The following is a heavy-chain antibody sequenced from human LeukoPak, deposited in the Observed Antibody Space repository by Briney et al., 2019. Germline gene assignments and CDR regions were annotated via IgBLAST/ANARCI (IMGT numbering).Heavy chain of an antibody. CDR2: IDWDDDK. V-gene: IGHV2-70*17. J-gene: IGHJ4*02. CDR3: ARMTPDAPSFDY. CDR1: GFSLSTPEMC. Sequence: ESGPALVKPTQTLTLTCTFSGFSLSTPEMCVTWIRQPPGKALEWLARIDWDDDKLYSPSLRTRLTISKDTPKTQVVLRMTNMDPVDTGTYYCARMTPDAPSFDYWGQGALITVSS.